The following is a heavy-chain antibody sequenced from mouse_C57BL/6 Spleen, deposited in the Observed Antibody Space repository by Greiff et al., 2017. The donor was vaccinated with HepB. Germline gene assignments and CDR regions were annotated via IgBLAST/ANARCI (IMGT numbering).Heavy chain of an antibody. Sequence: EVKLVESGGGLVKPGGSLKLSCAASGFTFSSYAMSWVRQTPEKRLEWVATISDGGRYTYYPDNVKGRFTISRDNAKNNLYLQMSHLKSEDTAMYYCAKIYYYGSSYFYFDYWGQGTTLTVSS. D-gene: IGHD1-1*01. V-gene: IGHV5-4*03. CDR1: GFTFSSYA. CDR2: ISDGGRYT. J-gene: IGHJ2*01. CDR3: AKIYYYGSSYFYFDY.